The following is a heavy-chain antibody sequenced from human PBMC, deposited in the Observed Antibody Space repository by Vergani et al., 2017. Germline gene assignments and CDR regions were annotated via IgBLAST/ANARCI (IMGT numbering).Heavy chain of an antibody. D-gene: IGHD3-10*01. CDR1: GGSISSSSYY. Sequence: QLQLQESGPGLVKPSETLSLTCTVSGGSISSSSYYWGWIRQPPGKGLEWIGSIYYSGSTYYNPSIKSRVTISVDTSKNQFSLKLSSVTAADTAVYYCARERVREKAHFDYWGQGTLVTVSS. CDR2: IYYSGST. CDR3: ARERVREKAHFDY. V-gene: IGHV4-39*07. J-gene: IGHJ4*02.